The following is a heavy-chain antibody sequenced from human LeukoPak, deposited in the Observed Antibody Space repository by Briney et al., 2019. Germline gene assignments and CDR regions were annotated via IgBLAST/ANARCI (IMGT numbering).Heavy chain of an antibody. D-gene: IGHD5-18*01. CDR1: GGSISSYY. Sequence: PSETLSLTCTVSGGSISSYYWSWIRQPPGKGLEWIGYIYYSGSTNYNPSLKSRVTISVDTSKNQFSLKLSSVTAADTAVYYCARDIGTLGYSYGQYYYYYYYMDVWGKGTTVTVSS. V-gene: IGHV4-59*01. CDR3: ARDIGTLGYSYGQYYYYYYYMDV. J-gene: IGHJ6*03. CDR2: IYYSGST.